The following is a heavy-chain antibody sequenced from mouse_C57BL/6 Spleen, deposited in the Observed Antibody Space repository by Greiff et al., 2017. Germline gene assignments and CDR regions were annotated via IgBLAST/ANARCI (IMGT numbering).Heavy chain of an antibody. CDR1: GFTFSSYA. CDR3: ARDGTRYFDV. CDR2: ISDGGSYT. V-gene: IGHV5-4*01. D-gene: IGHD1-1*01. Sequence: EVMLVESGGGLVKPGGSLKLSCAASGFTFSSYAMSWVRQTPEKRLEWVATISDGGSYTYYPDNVKGRFTISRDNAKNDLYLQMSHLKSEDTAMYYCARDGTRYFDVWGTGTTVTVSA. J-gene: IGHJ1*03.